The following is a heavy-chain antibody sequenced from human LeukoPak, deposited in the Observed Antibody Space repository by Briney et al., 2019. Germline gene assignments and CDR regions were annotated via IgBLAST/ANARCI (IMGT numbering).Heavy chain of an antibody. D-gene: IGHD1-26*01. J-gene: IGHJ4*02. V-gene: IGHV4-59*08. CDR2: IYYSGST. CDR3: ARHSHVGAAPIDY. Sequence: SETLSLTCSVSGGSMSPYYWSWIRQPPGKGLEWIGYIYYSGSTNYNPSLKSRVTISVDTSKNQFSLKLSSVTAADTAVYYCARHSHVGAAPIDYWGQGTLVTVSS. CDR1: GGSMSPYY.